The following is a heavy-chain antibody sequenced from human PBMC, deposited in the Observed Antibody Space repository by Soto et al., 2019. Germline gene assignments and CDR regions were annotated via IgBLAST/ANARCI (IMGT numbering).Heavy chain of an antibody. D-gene: IGHD2-21*01. V-gene: IGHV3-33*01. J-gene: IGHJ1*01. CDR2: IWYDGSNK. CDR3: ARDDQYCGGDCYYAEYFQH. Sequence: PGGSLRLSCAASGFTFSNYVMHWVRQAPGKGLEWVAVIWYDGSNKYYADSVKGRFTISRDNSKNTLYLQMNSLRAEDTAVYYCARDDQYCGGDCYYAEYFQHWGQGTLVTVSS. CDR1: GFTFSNYV.